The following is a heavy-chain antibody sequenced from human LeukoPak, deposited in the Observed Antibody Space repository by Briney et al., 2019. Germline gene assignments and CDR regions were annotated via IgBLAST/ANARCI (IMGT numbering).Heavy chain of an antibody. Sequence: PSETLSLTCTVSGGSISSSSYYWGWIRQPPGKGLEWIGSIYYSGSTYYNPSLKSRVTISVDTSKNQFSLKLSSVTAADTAVYYCARVLRYFDWSPNVFDPWGQGTLVTVSS. V-gene: IGHV4-39*07. D-gene: IGHD3-9*01. CDR1: GGSISSSSYY. J-gene: IGHJ5*02. CDR3: ARVLRYFDWSPNVFDP. CDR2: IYYSGST.